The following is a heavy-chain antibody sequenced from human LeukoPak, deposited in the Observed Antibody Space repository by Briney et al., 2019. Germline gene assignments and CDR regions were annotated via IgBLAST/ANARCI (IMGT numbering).Heavy chain of an antibody. CDR2: IYYSGST. V-gene: IGHV4-59*08. D-gene: IGHD3-3*01. CDR3: ARQATIFGFPGYYMDV. Sequence: SETLSLTCTVSGGSISSYYWSWIRQPPGKGLEWIGYIYYSGSTNYNPSLKSRVTISVDTSKNQFSLKLSSVTAADTAVYYCARQATIFGFPGYYMDVWGKGTTVTVSS. CDR1: GGSISSYY. J-gene: IGHJ6*03.